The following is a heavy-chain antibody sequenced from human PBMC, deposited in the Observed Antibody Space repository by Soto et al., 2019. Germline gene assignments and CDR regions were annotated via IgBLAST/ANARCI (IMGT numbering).Heavy chain of an antibody. CDR2: IYHSGST. V-gene: IGHV4-4*02. D-gene: IGHD6-13*01. CDR1: GFTFSNTW. J-gene: IGHJ5*02. Sequence: LRLSCAASGFTFSNTWMNGVRQAPGKGREWIGEIYHSGSTNYNPSLKSRVTISVEKSKHQFSLKLSSVTAGDTAVYYCARDILAAAGTGTGFDPWGQGTLVPVSS. CDR3: ARDILAAAGTGTGFDP.